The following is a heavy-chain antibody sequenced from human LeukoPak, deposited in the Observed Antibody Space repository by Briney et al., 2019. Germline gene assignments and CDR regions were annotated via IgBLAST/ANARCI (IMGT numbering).Heavy chain of an antibody. Sequence: GGSLRLSCAASGFTFSSYWMSWVRQAPGKGLEWVANIKQDGSEKYYVDSVKGRFTISRDNAKNSLYLQMNSLRAGDTAVYYCARRNGGLRFLEWRFDYWGQGTLVTVSS. J-gene: IGHJ4*02. V-gene: IGHV3-7*01. CDR2: IKQDGSEK. CDR1: GFTFSSYW. D-gene: IGHD3-3*01. CDR3: ARRNGGLRFLEWRFDY.